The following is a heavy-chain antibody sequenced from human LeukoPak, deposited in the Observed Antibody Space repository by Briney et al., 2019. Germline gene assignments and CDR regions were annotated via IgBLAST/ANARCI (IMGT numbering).Heavy chain of an antibody. D-gene: IGHD6-6*01. J-gene: IGHJ4*02. CDR3: ARDRRTGAARPGVPSDY. Sequence: ASVTVSCKACGYTFTSYCISWVRQAPGHGLEGIGWVSAYNGNTNYAQKLQGRVTMTTDTSTSTAYMELRSLRSDATAVYYCARDRRTGAARPGVPSDYWGQGTLVTVSS. V-gene: IGHV1-18*01. CDR2: VSAYNGNT. CDR1: GYTFTSYC.